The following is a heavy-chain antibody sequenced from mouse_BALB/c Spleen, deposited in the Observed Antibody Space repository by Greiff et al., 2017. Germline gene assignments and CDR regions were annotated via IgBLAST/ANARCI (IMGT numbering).Heavy chain of an antibody. CDR2: ISSGGST. D-gene: IGHD1-1*01. CDR1: GFTFSSYA. Sequence: DVKLVESGGGLVKPGGSLKLSCAASGFTFSSYAMSWVRQTPEKRLEWVASISSGGSTYYPDSVKGRFTISRDNARNILYLQMSSLRSEDTAMYYCAREDYYGAYWGQGTLVTVSA. V-gene: IGHV5-6-5*01. J-gene: IGHJ3*01. CDR3: AREDYYGAY.